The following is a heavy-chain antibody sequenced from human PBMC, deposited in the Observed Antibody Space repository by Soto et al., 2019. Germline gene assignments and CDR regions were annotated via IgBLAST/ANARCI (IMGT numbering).Heavy chain of an antibody. V-gene: IGHV3-30-3*01. CDR3: ARDYSNAGNWFGP. D-gene: IGHD6-13*01. CDR1: GFTFSSYA. Sequence: GGSLRLSCAASGFTFSSYAMHWVRQAPGKGLEWVAVISYDGSNKYYADSVKGRFTISRDNAKNTLYLQMNSLRAEDTAVYYCARDYSNAGNWFGPWGQGTLVTVSS. CDR2: ISYDGSNK. J-gene: IGHJ5*02.